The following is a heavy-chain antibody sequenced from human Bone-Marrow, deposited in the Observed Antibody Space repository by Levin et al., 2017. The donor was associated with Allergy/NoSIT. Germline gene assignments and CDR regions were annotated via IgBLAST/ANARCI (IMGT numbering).Heavy chain of an antibody. D-gene: IGHD1-26*01. Sequence: GGSLRLSCAASGFIFSTYNMNWVRQAPGKGLEWVSSITSSGGHVYYADAVKGRFTISRDNAKNSLFLQMNSLRAEDTALYYCARGIVGATSPGYWGQGTLVTVSS. CDR3: ARGIVGATSPGY. J-gene: IGHJ4*02. V-gene: IGHV3-21*01. CDR2: ITSSGGHV. CDR1: GFIFSTYN.